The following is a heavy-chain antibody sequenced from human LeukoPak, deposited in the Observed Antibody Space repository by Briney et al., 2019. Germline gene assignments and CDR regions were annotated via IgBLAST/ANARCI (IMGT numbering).Heavy chain of an antibody. CDR2: IYSTGNT. V-gene: IGHV3-53*01. CDR3: ALGSVNRYYFDY. Sequence: GGSLRLSCAASWFTVSSNHINWVRQAPGKGLEWVSVIYSTGNTYYSDSVKGRFTISRDKSSNTVLLQMNSLRAEDTAVYYCALGSVNRYYFDYWGQGTLVTVSS. D-gene: IGHD3-16*02. J-gene: IGHJ4*02. CDR1: WFTVSSNH.